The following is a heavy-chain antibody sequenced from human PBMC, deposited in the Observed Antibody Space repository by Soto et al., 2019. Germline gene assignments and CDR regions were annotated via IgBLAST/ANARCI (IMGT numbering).Heavy chain of an antibody. V-gene: IGHV3-66*01. CDR3: ARDGSSRPTEY. D-gene: IGHD3-10*01. CDR1: GFTINSYY. Sequence: EVQLVESGGGLVQPGGSLRLSCVASGFTINSYYMSWVRQAPGKGLEWVSVIYSGGSDTTYYAGSVKGRFTISRDISKNTVYLQMNSLRAEDTAVYYCARDGSSRPTEYWGQGTLVTVSS. CDR2: IYSGGSDTT. J-gene: IGHJ4*02.